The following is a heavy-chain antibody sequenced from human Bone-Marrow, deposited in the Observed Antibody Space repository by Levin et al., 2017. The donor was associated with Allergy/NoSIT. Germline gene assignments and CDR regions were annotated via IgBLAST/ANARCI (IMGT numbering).Heavy chain of an antibody. V-gene: IGHV1-2*02. CDR2: INPNSGGT. D-gene: IGHD3-22*01. CDR1: GYTFTDYY. CDR3: ARDPDYYDRAFDI. J-gene: IGHJ3*02. Sequence: ASVKVSCKASGYTFTDYYMNWVRQAPGQGLEWMGWINPNSGGTNYAQKYQGRVTMTRDTSISTAYMELSGLRSDDTAVYYCARDPDYYDRAFDIWGQGTMVTVSS.